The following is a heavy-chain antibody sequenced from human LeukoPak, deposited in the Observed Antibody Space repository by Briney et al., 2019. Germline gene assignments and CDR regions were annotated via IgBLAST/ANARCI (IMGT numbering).Heavy chain of an antibody. CDR2: IYPGDSDT. D-gene: IGHD3-10*01. V-gene: IGHV5-51*01. CDR3: ARLLDDGPGRNYFDY. CDR1: GYSFTSYW. Sequence: RGESLKISCKGSGYSFTSYWIGWVRQMPGKGLEWMGIIYPGDSDTRYSPSFQGQVTISADKSISTAYLQWSSLKASDTAMYYCARLLDDGPGRNYFDYWGQGTLVTVSS. J-gene: IGHJ4*02.